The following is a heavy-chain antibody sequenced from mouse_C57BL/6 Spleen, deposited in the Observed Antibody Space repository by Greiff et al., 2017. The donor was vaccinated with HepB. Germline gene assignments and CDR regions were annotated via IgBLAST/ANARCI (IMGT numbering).Heavy chain of an antibody. CDR3: ARKGYYGSSSYAMDY. CDR2: IVPSDSYT. CDR1: GYTFTSYW. J-gene: IGHJ4*01. Sequence: QVQLQQPGAELVRPGTSVKLSCKASGYTFTSYWMHWVKQRPGQGLEWIGVIVPSDSYTNYNQKLKGKATLTVDTSTSTAYMQLNSLTSEDSAVYYGARKGYYGSSSYAMDYWGQGTSVTVSS. D-gene: IGHD1-1*01. V-gene: IGHV1-59*01.